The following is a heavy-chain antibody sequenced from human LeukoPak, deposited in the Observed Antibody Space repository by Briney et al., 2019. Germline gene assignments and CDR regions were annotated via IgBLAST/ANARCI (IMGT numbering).Heavy chain of an antibody. CDR3: ARVIGFGELLPYYYYYMDV. Sequence: SETLSLTCTVSGGSISSYYWSWIRQPPGKGLEWIGYIYYSGSINYNPSLKSRVTISVDTSKNQFSLKLSSVTAADTAVYYCARVIGFGELLPYYYYYMDVWGKGTTVTVSS. J-gene: IGHJ6*03. CDR1: GGSISSYY. CDR2: IYYSGSI. V-gene: IGHV4-59*12. D-gene: IGHD3-10*01.